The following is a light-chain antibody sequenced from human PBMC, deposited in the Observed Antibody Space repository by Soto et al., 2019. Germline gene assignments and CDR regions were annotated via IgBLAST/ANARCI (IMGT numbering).Light chain of an antibody. Sequence: QSVLTQPLSASGTPGQRVTISCSGSNSNIGSNTVNWYQQLPGTAPKLLIYYDNLRPSGVPDRISGSKSGTSASLAISGLQSDDEADYYCAAWNDSLNGRVFGTGTKVTVL. J-gene: IGLJ1*01. V-gene: IGLV1-44*01. CDR2: YDN. CDR1: NSNIGSNT. CDR3: AAWNDSLNGRV.